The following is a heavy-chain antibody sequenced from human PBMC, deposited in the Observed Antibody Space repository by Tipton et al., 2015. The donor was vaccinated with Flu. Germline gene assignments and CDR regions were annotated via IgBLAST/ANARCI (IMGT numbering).Heavy chain of an antibody. D-gene: IGHD3-22*01. J-gene: IGHJ5*02. Sequence: SLRLSCTASGFTFGDYAMSWVRQAPGKGLEWVGFIRSKAYGGTTEYAASVKGRFTISRDDSKGIAYLQMNSLKTEDTAVYYCTREHVVVPFDPWGQGTLVTVSS. CDR1: GFTFGDYA. CDR2: IRSKAYGGTT. CDR3: TREHVVVPFDP. V-gene: IGHV3-49*04.